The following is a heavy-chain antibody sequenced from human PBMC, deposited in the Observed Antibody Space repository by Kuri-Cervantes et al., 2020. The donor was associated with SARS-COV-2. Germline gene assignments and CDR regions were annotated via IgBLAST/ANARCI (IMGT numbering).Heavy chain of an antibody. D-gene: IGHD3-3*01. Sequence: GGSLRLSCAASGFTFSSYGMHWVRQAPGKGLEWVAVISYDGSNKYYADSVKGRFTISRDNSKNTLYLQMNSLRAEDTAVYYCARDGGVVIPWFDPWGQGTLVTVSS. CDR2: ISYDGSNK. CDR3: ARDGGVVIPWFDP. V-gene: IGHV3-30*03. CDR1: GFTFSSYG. J-gene: IGHJ5*02.